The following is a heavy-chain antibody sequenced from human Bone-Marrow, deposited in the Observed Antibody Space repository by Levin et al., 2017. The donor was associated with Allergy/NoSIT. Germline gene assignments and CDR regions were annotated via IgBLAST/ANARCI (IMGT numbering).Heavy chain of an antibody. CDR1: GYTFTSYG. CDR2: ISAYNGNT. CDR3: ARDPYCSGGSCYPYYYYYGMDG. D-gene: IGHD2-15*01. J-gene: IGHJ6*02. Sequence: ASVKVSCKASGYTFTSYGISWVRQAPGQGLEWMGWISAYNGNTNYAQKLQGRVTMTTDTSTSTAYMELRSLRSDDTAVYYCARDPYCSGGSCYPYYYYYGMDGWGQGTTVTVSS. V-gene: IGHV1-18*01.